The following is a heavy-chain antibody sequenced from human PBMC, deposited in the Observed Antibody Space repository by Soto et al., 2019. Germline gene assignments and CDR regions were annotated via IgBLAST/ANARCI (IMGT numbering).Heavy chain of an antibody. CDR2: ISSDGRSY. CDR1: GFTLTNNG. V-gene: IGHV3-30*18. J-gene: IGHJ6*02. CDR3: AKDRGMAESGTWSHYYYGMDV. Sequence: QVQLLESGGGVVQPGRSLRLSCVASGFTLTNNGMHWVRQAPGQGLEWVAGISSDGRSYYYGDSVRGRFTISRDTSKNTLFLEMNSLTTADTAVYYCAKDRGMAESGTWSHYYYGMDVWGQGTSVTVS. D-gene: IGHD6-13*01.